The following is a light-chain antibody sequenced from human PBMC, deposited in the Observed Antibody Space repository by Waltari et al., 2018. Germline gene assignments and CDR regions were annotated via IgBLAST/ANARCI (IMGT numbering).Light chain of an antibody. J-gene: IGLJ2*01. V-gene: IGLV2-23*03. CDR2: EGN. CDR1: NSNVGSYNL. CDR3: CSNVGSSVF. Sequence: QSALTQPASVSGSPGQSITISCTGFNSNVGSYNLVSWYQKHPGKAPKLLIYEGNRWPSVVSNRFSGSKSDNTASLTLSGLQAEDEADYYCCSNVGSSVFFGGGTKLTVL.